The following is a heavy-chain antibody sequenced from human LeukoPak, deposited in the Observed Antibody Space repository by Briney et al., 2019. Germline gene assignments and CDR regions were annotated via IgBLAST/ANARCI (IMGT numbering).Heavy chain of an antibody. J-gene: IGHJ4*02. V-gene: IGHV3-23*01. CDR2: VGAGGGST. CDR3: AIDPYSSGWRGGDYFDY. D-gene: IGHD6-19*01. CDR1: GFSFSTYA. Sequence: GGSPRLSCAASGFSFSTYAMSWVRQAPGKGLEFVSSVGAGGGSTYYADSVQGRFAISRDNSANTLYLQMNSLRADDTAVYFCAIDPYSSGWRGGDYFDYWGQGTLVIVSS.